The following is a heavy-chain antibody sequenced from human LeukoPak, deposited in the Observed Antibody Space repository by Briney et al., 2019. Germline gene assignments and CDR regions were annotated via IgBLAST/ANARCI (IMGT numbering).Heavy chain of an antibody. Sequence: ASETVSCKASGYTFTSYSISWVRQAPGQGLEWMGWMSAYNGNTNYAQKLQGRVTMTTDTSPSTAYMELRSLRSDDTAVYYCARDLYYDFWSGYYSWDDYYYGMDVWGQGTTVTVSS. CDR1: GYTFTSYS. D-gene: IGHD3-3*01. CDR2: MSAYNGNT. V-gene: IGHV1-18*01. CDR3: ARDLYYDFWSGYYSWDDYYYGMDV. J-gene: IGHJ6*02.